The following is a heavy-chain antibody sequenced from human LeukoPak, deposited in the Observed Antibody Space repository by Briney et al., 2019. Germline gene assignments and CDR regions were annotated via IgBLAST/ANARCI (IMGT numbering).Heavy chain of an antibody. D-gene: IGHD2-21*02. Sequence: SQTLSHTCSVSGGSINSEGFYWSWIRQHPGKGLEWIAYIYHSGRTYYNPSLKSRLTISVDTSKNQFSMSLKSVTAADTAVYFCARVVTSSFYFFDSWGQGTLVSVSS. J-gene: IGHJ4*02. CDR3: ARVVTSSFYFFDS. CDR1: GGSINSEGFY. CDR2: IYHSGRT. V-gene: IGHV4-31*03.